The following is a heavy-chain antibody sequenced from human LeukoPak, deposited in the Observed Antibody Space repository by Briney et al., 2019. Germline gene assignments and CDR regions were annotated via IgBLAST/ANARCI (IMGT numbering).Heavy chain of an antibody. V-gene: IGHV4-4*07. Sequence: SETLSLTCTVSGGSISSYYWSWIRQPAGKGLEWIGRIYTSGSTNYNPSLKSRVTMSVDTSKNQFSLKLSSVTAADTAVYYCARGLLAVPYGDWFDPWGQGTLVTVSS. CDR1: GGSISSYY. CDR2: IYTSGST. J-gene: IGHJ5*02. D-gene: IGHD6-19*01. CDR3: ARGLLAVPYGDWFDP.